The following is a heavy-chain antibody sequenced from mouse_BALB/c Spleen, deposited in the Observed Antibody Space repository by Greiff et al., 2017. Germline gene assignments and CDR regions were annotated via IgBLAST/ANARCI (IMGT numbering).Heavy chain of an antibody. D-gene: IGHD2-1*01. CDR2: ISSGGSYT. V-gene: IGHV5-6-4*01. CDR1: GFTFSSYT. J-gene: IGHJ3*01. Sequence: DVKLVESGGGLVKPGGSLKLSCAASGFTFSSYTMSWVRQTPEKRLEWVATISSGGSYTYYPDSVKGRFTISRDNAKNTLYLQMSSLKSEDTAMYYCTRDNPYGNYVFAYWGQGTLVTVSA. CDR3: TRDNPYGNYVFAY.